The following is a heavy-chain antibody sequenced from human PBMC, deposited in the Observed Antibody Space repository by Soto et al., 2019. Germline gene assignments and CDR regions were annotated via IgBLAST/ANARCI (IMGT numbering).Heavy chain of an antibody. CDR3: AREGGRWLQLRAFDI. J-gene: IGHJ3*02. CDR2: IWYDGSNK. D-gene: IGHD5-12*01. Sequence: QVQLVESGGGVVQPGRSLRLSCAASGFTFSSYGMHWVRQAPGKGLEWVAVIWYDGSNKYYADSVKGRFTISRDNSKNTLYLQMNSLRAEDTAVYYCAREGGRWLQLRAFDIWGQGTMVTVSS. CDR1: GFTFSSYG. V-gene: IGHV3-33*01.